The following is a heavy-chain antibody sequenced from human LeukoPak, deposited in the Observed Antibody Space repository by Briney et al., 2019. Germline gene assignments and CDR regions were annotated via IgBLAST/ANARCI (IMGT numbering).Heavy chain of an antibody. J-gene: IGHJ3*02. Sequence: GGSLRLSCAASGFTFSNARMSWVRQAPGKGLEWVGRIKSKTDGGTTDYAAPVKGRFTISRDNSKNTLYLQMNSLRAEDTAVYYCAKEGLRLRAFDIWGQGTMVTVSS. CDR1: GFTFSNAR. CDR3: AKEGLRLRAFDI. V-gene: IGHV3-15*01. D-gene: IGHD5-12*01. CDR2: IKSKTDGGTT.